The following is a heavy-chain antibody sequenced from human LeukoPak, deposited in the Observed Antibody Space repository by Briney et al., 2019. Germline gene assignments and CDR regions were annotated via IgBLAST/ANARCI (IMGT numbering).Heavy chain of an antibody. CDR1: GGSISSYY. CDR3: ARGWSSGYYPAPYYFDY. V-gene: IGHV4-59*01. J-gene: IGHJ4*02. Sequence: SETLSLTCTVSGGSISSYYWSWIRQPPGKGLEWIGYIYCSGSTNYNPSLKSRVTISVDTSKNQFSLKLSSVTAADTAVYYCARGWSSGYYPAPYYFDYWGQGTLVTVSS. D-gene: IGHD3-22*01. CDR2: IYCSGST.